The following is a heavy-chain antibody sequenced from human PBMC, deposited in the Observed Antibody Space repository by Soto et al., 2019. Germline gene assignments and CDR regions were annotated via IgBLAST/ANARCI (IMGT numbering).Heavy chain of an antibody. V-gene: IGHV1-69*01. CDR3: ARDRAGYYSHFVY. CDR2: IMPFFGSG. CDR1: RGTFTNYA. Sequence: QVYLVQSGAEVKKPGSSVKVSCKALRGTFTNYAFSWVRQAPGQGLEWMGGIMPFFGSGNYAQKFQGRINITADESTSSVYLELTSLRSEDTAVYYFARDRAGYYSHFVYWGQGTLGTVSS. J-gene: IGHJ4*02. D-gene: IGHD3-22*01.